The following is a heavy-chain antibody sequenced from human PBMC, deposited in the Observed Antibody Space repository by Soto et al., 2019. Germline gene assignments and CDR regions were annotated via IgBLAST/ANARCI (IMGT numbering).Heavy chain of an antibody. CDR2: ISYSGST. Sequence: SETLSLTCSVSGGSISSYFWSWIRQPPGKGLEWLGYISYSGSTNYNPSLKSRVIISLDASKNQFSLKLSSVTAADTAVYYCARVGGSYSTGLDYWGQGXLVTVYS. D-gene: IGHD1-26*01. CDR3: ARVGGSYSTGLDY. V-gene: IGHV4-59*01. J-gene: IGHJ4*02. CDR1: GGSISSYF.